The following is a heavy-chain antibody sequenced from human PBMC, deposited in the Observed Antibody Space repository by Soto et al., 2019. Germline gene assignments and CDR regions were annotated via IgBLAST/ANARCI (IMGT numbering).Heavy chain of an antibody. CDR2: INPNTGDT. D-gene: IGHD3-3*01. CDR1: GYTFTAYW. Sequence: QVQLVQSGAEVKNPGAAVKVSCKASGYTFTAYWLHWLRQAPEQGLEWMACINPNTGDTGYAQKFQGRVTMTRDTSISTAYMELSRLRPEDTAIYYCARGPSSGAFDIWGQGTMVTVSS. CDR3: ARGPSSGAFDI. V-gene: IGHV1-2*02. J-gene: IGHJ3*02.